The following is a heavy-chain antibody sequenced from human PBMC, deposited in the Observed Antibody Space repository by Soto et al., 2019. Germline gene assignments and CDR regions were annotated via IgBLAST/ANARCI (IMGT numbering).Heavy chain of an antibody. J-gene: IGHJ6*02. Sequence: GGSLRLSCEVSGFNFSSYTMHWVRQAPGKGLEWVSSISSSNRYIYYADSVMGRFTISRDDAKNSVYLQMDSLSADDTAVYYCTRGVFFTSYYAMDCWGQGTTVTV. V-gene: IGHV3-21*01. CDR1: GFNFSSYT. CDR2: ISSSNRYI. D-gene: IGHD3-16*01. CDR3: TRGVFFTSYYAMDC.